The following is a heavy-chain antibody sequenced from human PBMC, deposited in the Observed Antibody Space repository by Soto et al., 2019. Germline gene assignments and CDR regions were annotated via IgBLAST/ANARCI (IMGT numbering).Heavy chain of an antibody. CDR1: NFVFSVYS. CDR2: ISYDGGNK. V-gene: IGHV3-30-3*01. D-gene: IGHD3-3*01. Sequence: QLVESGGGVVQPERSLKLSCTASNFVFSVYSLHWVRQAPGKGLEWVALISYDGGNKYYADSVKRRFTISRDNSKNTLYLQMNSLRREDTAVYYCARDKDQYDFWGGTLDSWGQGTLVTVSS. J-gene: IGHJ4*02. CDR3: ARDKDQYDFWGGTLDS.